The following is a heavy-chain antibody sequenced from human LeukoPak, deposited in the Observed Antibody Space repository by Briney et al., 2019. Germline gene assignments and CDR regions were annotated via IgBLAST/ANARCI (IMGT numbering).Heavy chain of an antibody. D-gene: IGHD5-12*01. CDR3: AKDGDIVATTFFDY. Sequence: GGSLRLSCAASGFTFSSYAMDWVRQAPGKGLEWVSAISGSGGSTNYADSVKGRFTISRDNSKNTLYLQMNSLRAEDTAVYYCAKDGDIVATTFFDYWGQGTLVTVSS. J-gene: IGHJ4*02. CDR2: ISGSGGST. CDR1: GFTFSSYA. V-gene: IGHV3-23*01.